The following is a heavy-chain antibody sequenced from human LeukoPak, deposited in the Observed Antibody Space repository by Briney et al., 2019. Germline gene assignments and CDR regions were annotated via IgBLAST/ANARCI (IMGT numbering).Heavy chain of an antibody. D-gene: IGHD3-3*01. V-gene: IGHV4-38-2*02. CDR3: ARFLDYYYMDV. Sequence: PSETLSLTCTVSGYSISSGYYWGWIRQPPGKGLEWIGSIYHSGSTYYNPSLKSRVTISVDTSKNQFSLKLSSVTAADTAVYYCARFLDYYYMDVWGKGTTVTVSS. CDR1: GYSISSGYY. J-gene: IGHJ6*03. CDR2: IYHSGST.